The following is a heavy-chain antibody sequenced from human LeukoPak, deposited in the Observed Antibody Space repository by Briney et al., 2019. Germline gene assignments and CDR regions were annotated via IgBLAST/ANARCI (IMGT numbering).Heavy chain of an antibody. Sequence: GGSLRLSCAASGFTFSSYGMHWVRQAPGKGLEWVAVISYDGSNKYYADSVKGRFTISRDGSKNTLYLQMNSLRAEDTAVYYCAREKYYDFWSGYYPTYYYYGMDVWGQGTTVTVSS. CDR2: ISYDGSNK. CDR1: GFTFSSYG. CDR3: AREKYYDFWSGYYPTYYYYGMDV. V-gene: IGHV3-30*03. J-gene: IGHJ6*02. D-gene: IGHD3-3*01.